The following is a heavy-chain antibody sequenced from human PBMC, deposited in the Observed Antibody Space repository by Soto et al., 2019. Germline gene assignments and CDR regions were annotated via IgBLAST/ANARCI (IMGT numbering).Heavy chain of an antibody. CDR3: AKDSAGGIAVAGPLGYYYYGMDV. Sequence: EVQLLESGGGLVQPGGSLRLSCAASGFTFSSYAMSWVRQAPGKGLEWVSAISGSGGSTYYADSVKGRFTISRDNSKNTLYLQMNSLRAEDTAVYYCAKDSAGGIAVAGPLGYYYYGMDVWGQGTTVTVSS. CDR1: GFTFSSYA. CDR2: ISGSGGST. J-gene: IGHJ6*02. V-gene: IGHV3-23*01. D-gene: IGHD6-19*01.